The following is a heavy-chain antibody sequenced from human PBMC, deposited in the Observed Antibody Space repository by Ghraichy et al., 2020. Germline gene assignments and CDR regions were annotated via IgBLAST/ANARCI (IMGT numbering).Heavy chain of an antibody. D-gene: IGHD3-10*01. J-gene: IGHJ4*02. Sequence: GESLRLSCAASGFTFSRYSMNWVRQAPGKGLEWVSYISKSGSTIDYADSVQGRFTISRDNGRDSLFLHMSSLRVEDTAMYYCARFEYESGSDEVGYWGQGTLVTVSS. V-gene: IGHV3-48*01. CDR1: GFTFSRYS. CDR2: ISKSGSTI. CDR3: ARFEYESGSDEVGY.